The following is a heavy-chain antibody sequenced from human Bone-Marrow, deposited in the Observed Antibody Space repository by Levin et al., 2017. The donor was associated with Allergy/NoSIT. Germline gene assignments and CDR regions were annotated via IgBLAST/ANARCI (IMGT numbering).Heavy chain of an antibody. J-gene: IGHJ6*02. CDR3: TRHSVVPVISRGMDV. D-gene: IGHD2-2*01. Sequence: SETLSLTCTVSGGSISGYYWSWIRQPPGKGLEWIGYIYYAGTTLYNASLQNRLTISVDTSKNWLSLKMTSVTAADTAVYFCTRHSVVPVISRGMDVWGHGTTVTVSS. CDR2: IYYAGTT. CDR1: GGSISGYY. V-gene: IGHV4-59*08.